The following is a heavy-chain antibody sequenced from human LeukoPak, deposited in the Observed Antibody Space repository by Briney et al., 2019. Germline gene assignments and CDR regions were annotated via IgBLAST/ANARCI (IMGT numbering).Heavy chain of an antibody. CDR2: INHSGST. V-gene: IGHV4-34*01. D-gene: IGHD4-23*01. CDR3: AREGGNLTRDY. Sequence: SETLSLTRSVYGGSCIGYYKIWIRQPPGKGLEWIGEINHSGSTNYNPSLKSRVTISVDTSKNQFSLKLNSVTAADTAVYYCAREGGNLTRDYWGQGTLVTVSS. CDR1: GGSCIGYY. J-gene: IGHJ4*02.